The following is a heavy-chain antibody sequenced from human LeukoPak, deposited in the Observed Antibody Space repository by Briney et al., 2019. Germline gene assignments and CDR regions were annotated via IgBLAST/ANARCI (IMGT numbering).Heavy chain of an antibody. J-gene: IGHJ3*02. CDR2: ISAYNGDT. V-gene: IGHV1-18*01. Sequence: ASVKVSCKASGYTFTSYGISWVRQAPGQGLEWMGWISAYNGDTDYAQKFQGRVTMTTDTSTTTAYMELRSLRSDDTAVYYCAKLVPEEYAFDIWGQGTMVTVSS. CDR1: GYTFTSYG. D-gene: IGHD1-26*01. CDR3: AKLVPEEYAFDI.